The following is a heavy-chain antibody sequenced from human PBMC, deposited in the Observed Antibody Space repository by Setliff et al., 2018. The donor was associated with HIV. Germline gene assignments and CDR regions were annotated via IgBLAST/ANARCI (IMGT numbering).Heavy chain of an antibody. Sequence: ASVKVSCKASGYTFNNYYMHWVRQAPGQGLEWMGIINPSDNRTYYAQKFQGRVTMTRDTSTSSVYMELRSLRSEDTAVYYCARARTDYYDRRRRSHYYIDVWARGATVTVSS. CDR3: ARARTDYYDRRRRSHYYIDV. CDR2: INPSDNRT. J-gene: IGHJ6*03. V-gene: IGHV1-46*02. D-gene: IGHD3-22*01. CDR1: GYTFNNYY.